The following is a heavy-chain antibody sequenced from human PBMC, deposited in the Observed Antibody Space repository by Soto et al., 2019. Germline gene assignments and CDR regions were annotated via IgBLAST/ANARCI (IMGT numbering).Heavy chain of an antibody. CDR1: GFTFSSYA. CDR2: ISYDGSNK. J-gene: IGHJ6*02. Sequence: GGSLRLSCAASGFTFSSYAMHWVRQAPGKGLEWVAVISYDGSNKYYADSVKGRFTISRDNSKNTLYLQVNSLRAEDTAVYYCARDRLYSSSWVYYYGMDVWGQGTTVTVSS. V-gene: IGHV3-30-3*01. D-gene: IGHD6-13*01. CDR3: ARDRLYSSSWVYYYGMDV.